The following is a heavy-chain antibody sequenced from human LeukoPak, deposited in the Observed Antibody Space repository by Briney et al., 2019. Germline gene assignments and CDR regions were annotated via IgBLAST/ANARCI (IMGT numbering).Heavy chain of an antibody. Sequence: PGGSLRLSCAASGFTVSSNYMSWVRQAPGKGLEWVSVIYSGGSTYYADSVKGRFTISRDNSKNTLYLQMNSLRAEDTAVYYCARAKAGELGLLFDYWGQGTLVTVSS. CDR3: ARAKAGELGLLFDY. CDR2: IYSGGST. D-gene: IGHD1-26*01. J-gene: IGHJ4*02. CDR1: GFTVSSNY. V-gene: IGHV3-53*01.